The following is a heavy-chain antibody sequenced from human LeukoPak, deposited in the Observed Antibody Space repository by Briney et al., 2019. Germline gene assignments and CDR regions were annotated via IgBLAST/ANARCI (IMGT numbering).Heavy chain of an antibody. J-gene: IGHJ1*01. CDR3: AKGNEDYGDYGIQH. Sequence: GGSLRLSCAASGFTFSSYGMHWVRQAPGKGLEWVAVISYDGSNKYYADSVKGRFTISRDNSKNTLYLQMNSLRAEDTAVYYCAKGNEDYGDYGIQHWGQRTLVTVSS. V-gene: IGHV3-30*18. CDR1: GFTFSSYG. CDR2: ISYDGSNK. D-gene: IGHD4-17*01.